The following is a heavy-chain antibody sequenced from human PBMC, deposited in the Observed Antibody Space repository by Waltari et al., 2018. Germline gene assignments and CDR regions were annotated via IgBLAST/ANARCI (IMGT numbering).Heavy chain of an antibody. CDR1: GLTISDNY. Sequence: EVQLVESGGGLIQPGGSLRLSCAASGLTISDNYMSWVRQAPGKGLEWVSVLYSAGHTYYADSVKGRFTSSRDSSKNTLYLQMNSLRTEDTAVYYCARDLVHYFDYWGQGTLVTVSS. J-gene: IGHJ4*02. CDR2: LYSAGHT. CDR3: ARDLVHYFDY. V-gene: IGHV3-53*01. D-gene: IGHD3-16*01.